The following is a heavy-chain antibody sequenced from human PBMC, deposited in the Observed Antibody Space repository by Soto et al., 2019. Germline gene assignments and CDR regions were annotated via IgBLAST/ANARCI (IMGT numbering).Heavy chain of an antibody. CDR1: GGSVSDYY. Sequence: PSETLSLTCDVSGGSVSDYYWSWIRQAPGKGLEWIGYIHERGVTNYNPSLKSRVTMSVDTSKNQFSLSLRSVTTADTAVYYCARVSSGSSLYYFDYWGQGTLVTVSS. D-gene: IGHD1-26*01. CDR3: ARVSSGSSLYYFDY. V-gene: IGHV4-59*02. CDR2: IHERGVT. J-gene: IGHJ4*02.